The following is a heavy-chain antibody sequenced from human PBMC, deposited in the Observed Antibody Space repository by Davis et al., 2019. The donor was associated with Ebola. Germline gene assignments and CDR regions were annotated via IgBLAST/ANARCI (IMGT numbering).Heavy chain of an antibody. CDR1: GFGFGDYA. CDR2: IRWNSDSI. V-gene: IGHV3-9*01. D-gene: IGHD2-2*02. CDR3: ARGRTIPLSLDF. J-gene: IGHJ4*02. Sequence: SLKISCAGSGFGFGDYAMHWVRPAPGKGLEWVSGIRWNSDSIVYADSVKGRFTISRDNAKKSLYLQMNSLIGEDTAFYYCARGRTIPLSLDFWGRGTLVTVSS.